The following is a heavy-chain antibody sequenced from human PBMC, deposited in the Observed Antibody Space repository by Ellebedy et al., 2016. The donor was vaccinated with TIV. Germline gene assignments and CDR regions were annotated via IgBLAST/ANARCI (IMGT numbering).Heavy chain of an antibody. J-gene: IGHJ2*01. V-gene: IGHV3-7*03. D-gene: IGHD6-19*01. Sequence: GESLKISCAASGFTVSSNYMSWVRQAPGKGLEWVANIKQDGSEKYYVDSVKGRFTISRDNAKNSLYLQMNSLRAEDTAVYYCARDGAVAGSDWYFDLWGRGTLVTVSS. CDR3: ARDGAVAGSDWYFDL. CDR2: IKQDGSEK. CDR1: GFTVSSNY.